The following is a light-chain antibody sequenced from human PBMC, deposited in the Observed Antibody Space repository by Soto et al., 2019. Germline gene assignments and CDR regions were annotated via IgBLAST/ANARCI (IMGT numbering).Light chain of an antibody. Sequence: DVVMTQSPLSLPVTPGEPASISCRSSQSLLHSNGYNYLDWYLQKPGQSPQLLIYLGSNRASGVPDRFSGSGSGTDFTLKISRVEAEDVGVYYCMQALQTPLTFGGGPEVEIK. CDR3: MQALQTPLT. CDR1: QSLLHSNGYNY. J-gene: IGKJ4*01. CDR2: LGS. V-gene: IGKV2-28*01.